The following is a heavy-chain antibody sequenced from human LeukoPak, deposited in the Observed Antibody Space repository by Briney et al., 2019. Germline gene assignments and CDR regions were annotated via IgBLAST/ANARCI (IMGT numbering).Heavy chain of an antibody. D-gene: IGHD1-26*01. CDR1: GGSVSSYY. J-gene: IGHJ5*02. V-gene: IGHV4-59*02. CDR3: AREGPSSSGSYLNCFDP. CDR2: ISNSGSGST. Sequence: SETLSLTCTVSGGSVSSYYWNWLRQPPGKGLEWIGYISNSGSGSTKYNPSLKSRVTISVDTSKNQFSLKLSSVTAADTAVYYCAREGPSSSGSYLNCFDPWGQGTLVTVSS.